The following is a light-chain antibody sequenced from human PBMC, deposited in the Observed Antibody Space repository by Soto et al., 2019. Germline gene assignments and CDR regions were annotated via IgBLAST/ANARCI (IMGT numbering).Light chain of an antibody. V-gene: IGLV1-40*01. CDR1: SSNIGAGYD. CDR2: GNS. CDR3: QSHDSSLSAYV. J-gene: IGLJ1*01. Sequence: QSVLTQPPSVSGAPGQRVTISCTGSSSNIGAGYDVRWYQQLPGTAPKLLIYGNSNRPSGVPDRFSGPKSGTSASLAITGLQAEDEADFYCQSHDSSLSAYVFGTGTKVTVL.